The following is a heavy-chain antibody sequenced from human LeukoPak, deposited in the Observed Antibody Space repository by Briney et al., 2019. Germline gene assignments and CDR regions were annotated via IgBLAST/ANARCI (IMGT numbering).Heavy chain of an antibody. J-gene: IGHJ6*02. D-gene: IGHD2-2*01. Sequence: KSSETLSLTCAVYGGSFSGYYWSWIRQPPGKGLEWIGEINHSGSTNYNPSLKSRVTISVDTSKNQFSLKLSSVTAADTAVYYCAREDRTSRPYYYYYGMDVWGQGTTVTVSS. CDR3: AREDRTSRPYYYYYGMDV. V-gene: IGHV4-34*01. CDR1: GGSFSGYY. CDR2: INHSGST.